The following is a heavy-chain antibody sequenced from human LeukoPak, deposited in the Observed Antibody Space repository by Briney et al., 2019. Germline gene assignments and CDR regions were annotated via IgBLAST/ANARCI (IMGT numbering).Heavy chain of an antibody. J-gene: IGHJ4*02. CDR3: ARAVGGDGSGSL. V-gene: IGHV4-59*01. Sequence: SETLSLTCTVSGDSISTYYWSWIRQPPGKGLEWIGYIYYRVTSDYNPSLKSRVTMSVDMATRQISLKLGSVTAADTAVYYCARAVGGDGSGSLWGPGTLVTVSS. D-gene: IGHD3-10*01. CDR1: GDSISTYY. CDR2: IYYRVTS.